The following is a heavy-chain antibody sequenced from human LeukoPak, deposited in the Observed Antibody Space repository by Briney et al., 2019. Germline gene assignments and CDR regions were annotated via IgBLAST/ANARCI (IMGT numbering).Heavy chain of an antibody. D-gene: IGHD5-18*01. Sequence: GGSLRLXCAASGFNFNNAWMSWGRQAPGKGLEWVGRSKSKSDGVTTDYAAPVKGRFSISRDDSKNTLYLQMNSLKTEDTAVYYCTTDLMGGKWIQLFDYWGQGTLVTVSS. CDR3: TTDLMGGKWIQLFDY. V-gene: IGHV3-15*01. CDR2: SKSKSDGVTT. J-gene: IGHJ4*02. CDR1: GFNFNNAW.